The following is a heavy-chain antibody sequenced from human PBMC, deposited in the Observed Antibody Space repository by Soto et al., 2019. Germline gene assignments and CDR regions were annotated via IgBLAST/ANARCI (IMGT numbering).Heavy chain of an antibody. CDR1: GFTFSSND. CDR2: IYSGGST. V-gene: IGHV3-53*01. J-gene: IGHJ3*01. Sequence: EVQLVESGGGLIQPGGSLRLSCAASGFTFSSNDMNWVRQAPGKGLEWVSLIYSGGSTYYADSVKGRFTISRDNSKYTLSLQMSSPRACDTVVYYCATRPLLPGAPWGQGTMVTVSS. CDR3: ATRPLLPGAP. D-gene: IGHD3-22*01.